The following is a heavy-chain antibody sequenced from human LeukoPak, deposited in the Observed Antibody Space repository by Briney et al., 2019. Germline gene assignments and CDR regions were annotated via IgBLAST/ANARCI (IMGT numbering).Heavy chain of an antibody. CDR1: GYSISSGYY. Sequence: SETLSLTCTVSGYSISSGYYWGWIRQPPGKGLEWIGSIYHSGSTYYNPSLKGRVTISVDTSKNQFSLKLSSVTAADTAVYYCARDSGSYLAAFDYWGQGTLVTVSS. CDR3: ARDSGSYLAAFDY. CDR2: IYHSGST. J-gene: IGHJ4*02. D-gene: IGHD1-26*01. V-gene: IGHV4-38-2*02.